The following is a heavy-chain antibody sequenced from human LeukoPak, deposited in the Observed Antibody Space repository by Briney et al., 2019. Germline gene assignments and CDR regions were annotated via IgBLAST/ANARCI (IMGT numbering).Heavy chain of an antibody. D-gene: IGHD3-9*01. CDR3: VSSYYDILTGYPSPFDY. Sequence: GGSLRLSCAASGFTISSYAMTWVRQAPGMGLEWVSGISASGSSTYYADSVKGRFTISRDNSKNTLYMQMKGLRAEDTAVYYCVSSYYDILTGYPSPFDYWGQGTLVTVSS. CDR1: GFTISSYA. V-gene: IGHV3-23*01. J-gene: IGHJ4*02. CDR2: ISASGSST.